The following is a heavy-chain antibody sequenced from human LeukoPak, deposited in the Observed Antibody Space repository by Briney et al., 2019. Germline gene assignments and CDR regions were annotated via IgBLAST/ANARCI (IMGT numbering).Heavy chain of an antibody. CDR3: AREYYYGSGSYYNVGYYYYGMDV. V-gene: IGHV1-46*01. Sequence: GASVKVSCKASGYTFTSYYMHWVRQAPGQGLEWVGIINPSGGSTSYAQKFQGRVTMTRDTSTSTVYMELSSLRSEDTAVYYCAREYYYGSGSYYNVGYYYYGMDVWGKGTTVTVSS. J-gene: IGHJ6*04. CDR1: GYTFTSYY. CDR2: INPSGGST. D-gene: IGHD3-10*01.